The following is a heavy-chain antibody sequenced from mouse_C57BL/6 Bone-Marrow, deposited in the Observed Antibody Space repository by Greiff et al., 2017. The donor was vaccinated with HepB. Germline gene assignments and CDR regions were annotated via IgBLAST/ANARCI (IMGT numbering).Heavy chain of an antibody. J-gene: IGHJ1*03. CDR1: GYTFTSYW. CDR2: IYPGGGYT. CDR3: AKYGTGYFDV. Sequence: QVQLQQPGAELVKPGASVKLSCKASGYTFTSYWMQWVKQRPGHGLEWIGDIYPGGGYTNYNEKFKGKATLTADKSSSTAYMQFSSLTSEDSAIYYCAKYGTGYFDVWGTGTTVTVSS. D-gene: IGHD1-1*01. V-gene: IGHV1-63*01.